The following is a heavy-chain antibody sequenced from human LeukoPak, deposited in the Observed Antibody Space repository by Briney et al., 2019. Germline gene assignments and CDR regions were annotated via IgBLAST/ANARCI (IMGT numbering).Heavy chain of an antibody. Sequence: SGTLSLTCVVSGGXITNTSYWTWVRQPPGKGLEWIGEVNLQGSTNYNPSLMGRVTISVDTSENHISLQLTSVTAADTAVYYCAREGGPYRPLDYSGQGTLVTVSS. V-gene: IGHV4-4*02. J-gene: IGHJ4*02. CDR2: VNLQGST. CDR3: AREGGPYRPLDY. CDR1: GGXITNTSY.